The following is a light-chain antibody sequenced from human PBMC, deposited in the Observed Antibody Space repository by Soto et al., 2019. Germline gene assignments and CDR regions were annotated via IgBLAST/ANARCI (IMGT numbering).Light chain of an antibody. CDR1: QGIGTY. CDR2: AAS. J-gene: IGKJ2*03. V-gene: IGKV1D-8*01. Sequence: VIWMTQSPSLLSASTGDRVTISCRMSQGIGTYLAWYQQKPGKAPELLIYAASTLQSGVPSRFSGSGSGTDFTLTISRLQSEDLATYYCQQYYSFPYSFGQGTKLEIK. CDR3: QQYYSFPYS.